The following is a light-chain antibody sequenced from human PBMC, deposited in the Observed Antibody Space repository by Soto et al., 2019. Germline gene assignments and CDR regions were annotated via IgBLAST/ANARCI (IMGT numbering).Light chain of an antibody. CDR2: VTS. Sequence: EIVLTQSPGTLSLSPGESATLSCRASQSVSSSYLAWYQQRPGQAPRLLIYVTSSRATGIPDRFSGSGSGTDFTLTIDRLEPEDFALYYCQQYGSSPFTLGPGTKVDIK. J-gene: IGKJ3*01. CDR1: QSVSSSY. V-gene: IGKV3-20*01. CDR3: QQYGSSPFT.